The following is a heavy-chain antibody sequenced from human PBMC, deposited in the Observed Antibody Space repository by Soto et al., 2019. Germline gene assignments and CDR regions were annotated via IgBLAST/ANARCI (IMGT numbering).Heavy chain of an antibody. CDR1: GYTFTGYY. V-gene: IGHV1-2*02. Sequence: AASVKVSCKASGYTFTGYYMHWVRQAPGQGLEWMGWIYPNSGGTNYAQKFQGRVTMTRDTSISTAYMELSRLRSDDTAVYYCARAGSRGYQLKNWFDPWGQGTLVTVSS. J-gene: IGHJ5*02. D-gene: IGHD2-2*01. CDR2: IYPNSGGT. CDR3: ARAGSRGYQLKNWFDP.